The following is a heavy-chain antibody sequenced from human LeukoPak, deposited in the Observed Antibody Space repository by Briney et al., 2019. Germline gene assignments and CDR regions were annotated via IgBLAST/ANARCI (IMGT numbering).Heavy chain of an antibody. CDR3: ARGRPHGNDY. CDR2: IASDGSST. J-gene: IGHJ4*02. CDR1: GVTFSSYW. D-gene: IGHD4-23*01. Sequence: GGSLRLSCAASGVTFSSYWMNWVRQAPGKGLVWVSRIASDGSSTTYADSVKGRFSISRDNAKNTLYLQMNSLRVEDTAVYYCARGRPHGNDYWGQGTLVTVSS. V-gene: IGHV3-74*01.